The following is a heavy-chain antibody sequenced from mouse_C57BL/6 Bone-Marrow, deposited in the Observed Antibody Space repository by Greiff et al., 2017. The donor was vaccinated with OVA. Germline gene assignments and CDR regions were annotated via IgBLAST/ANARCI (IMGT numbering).Heavy chain of an antibody. D-gene: IGHD4-1*01. CDR2: IWRGGST. CDR3: AKGWDDGYGDV. CDR1: GFSLTSYG. Sequence: QVQLQQSGPGLVQPSQSLSITCTVSGFSLTSYGVHWVRQSPGKGLEWLGVIWRGGSTDYNAAFMSRPSITKDNSTSHAFFQMNSLQADDTAIYYGAKGWDDGYGDVWGTGTTGTVAS. J-gene: IGHJ1*03. V-gene: IGHV2-5*01.